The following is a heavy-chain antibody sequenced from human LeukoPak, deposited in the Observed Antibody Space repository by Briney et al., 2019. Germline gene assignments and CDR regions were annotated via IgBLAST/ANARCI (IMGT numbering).Heavy chain of an antibody. CDR2: IYHSGST. D-gene: IGHD5-18*01. Sequence: SETLSLTCTVSGGSISSGGYYWSWIRQPPGKGLEWIGYIYHSGSTYYNPSLKSRVTISVDRSKNQFSLKLSAVTAADTAVYYCAKEYSYGYFDYWGQGTLVTVSS. CDR1: GGSISSGGYY. V-gene: IGHV4-30-2*01. J-gene: IGHJ4*02. CDR3: AKEYSYGYFDY.